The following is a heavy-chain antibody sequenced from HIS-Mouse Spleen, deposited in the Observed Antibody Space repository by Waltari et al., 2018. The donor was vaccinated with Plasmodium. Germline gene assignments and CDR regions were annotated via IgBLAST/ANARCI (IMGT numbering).Heavy chain of an antibody. J-gene: IGHJ4*02. CDR1: GGSISSSSYY. Sequence: QLQLQESGPGLVKPSETLSLTCTVSGGSISSSSYYWGWIRQPPGKGLDWIGSIYYSGRTYSNPPLKSRVTISVDTSKNQFSLKLSSVTAADTAVYYCARDRITGTSYFDYWGQGTLVTVSS. V-gene: IGHV4-39*07. CDR2: IYYSGRT. D-gene: IGHD1-7*01. CDR3: ARDRITGTSYFDY.